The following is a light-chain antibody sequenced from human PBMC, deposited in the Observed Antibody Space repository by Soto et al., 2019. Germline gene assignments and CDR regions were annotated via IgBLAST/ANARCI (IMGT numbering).Light chain of an antibody. CDR1: SSNIGAGYD. CDR2: GNS. V-gene: IGLV1-40*01. Sequence: QSVLTQPPSVSGAPGQRVTISCTGTSSNIGAGYDVHWYQQLPGTAPKLLIYGNSNRTSGVPDRFSVSKSGTSASLAITGLLAEDEADYYCQSYDSSLSGVVFGGGTKLNVL. CDR3: QSYDSSLSGVV. J-gene: IGLJ2*01.